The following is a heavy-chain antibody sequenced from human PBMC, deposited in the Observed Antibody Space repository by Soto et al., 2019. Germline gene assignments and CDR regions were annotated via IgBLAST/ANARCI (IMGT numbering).Heavy chain of an antibody. V-gene: IGHV3-20*04. CDR3: ARAPGFYGDFFDY. Sequence: GGSLRLSCEAFGFPFDDYGMSWVRQAPGKGLEWVSGINRDGGSTGYADSVKGRFTISRDNAKNSLYLQMNSLRAEDTAFYYCARAPGFYGDFFDYWGQGTLVTVSS. J-gene: IGHJ4*02. D-gene: IGHD4-17*01. CDR1: GFPFDDYG. CDR2: INRDGGST.